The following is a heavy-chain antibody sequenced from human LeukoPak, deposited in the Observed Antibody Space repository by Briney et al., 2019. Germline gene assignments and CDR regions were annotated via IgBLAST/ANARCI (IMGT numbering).Heavy chain of an antibody. V-gene: IGHV1-18*01. Sequence: ASVKVSCKASGYTFTSYAMNWVRQAPGQGLEWMGWISAYNGNTNYAQKLQGRVTMTTDTSTSTAYMELRSLRSDDTAVYYCARPGGTVTPFDYWGQGTLVTVSS. CDR1: GYTFTSYA. CDR2: ISAYNGNT. CDR3: ARPGGTVTPFDY. J-gene: IGHJ4*02. D-gene: IGHD4-17*01.